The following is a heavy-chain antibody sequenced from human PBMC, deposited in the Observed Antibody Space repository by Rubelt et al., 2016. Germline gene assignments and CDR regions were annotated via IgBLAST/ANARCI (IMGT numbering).Heavy chain of an antibody. CDR1: GGSISSTSYY. V-gene: IGHV4-39*07. D-gene: IGHD3-3*02. CDR3: CSMFDS. J-gene: IGHJ4*02. Sequence: QLELQESGPGLVKPSETLSLTCTVSGGSISSTSYYWGWIRQPPGKGLEWIGEIHHRGTANYNPSLKSRGAISVDKTKNQFSRTLNSVTAADTAVYYCCSMFDSWGQGTLVTISS. CDR2: IHHRGTA.